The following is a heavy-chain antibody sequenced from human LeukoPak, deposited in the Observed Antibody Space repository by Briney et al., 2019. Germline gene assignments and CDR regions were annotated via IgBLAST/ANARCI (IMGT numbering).Heavy chain of an antibody. J-gene: IGHJ5*02. D-gene: IGHD5-18*01. Sequence: ASVKVSCKVSGYSLSDLSIHRVRQAPGKGLEGMGGFDPQDDETIYAQRFQGRVTMTEDTSTDTAYMELTRLRSEDTAVYYCTTTEYSSGYRDLWGQGTLVTVSS. CDR3: TTTEYSSGYRDL. CDR1: GYSLSDLS. V-gene: IGHV1-24*01. CDR2: FDPQDDET.